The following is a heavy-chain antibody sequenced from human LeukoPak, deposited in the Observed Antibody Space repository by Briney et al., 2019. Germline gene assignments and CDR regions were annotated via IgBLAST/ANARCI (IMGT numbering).Heavy chain of an antibody. Sequence: GGSLRLSCAASGFTFSSYGMHWVRQAPGKGLEWVAFIRYDGSNKYYADSVKGRFTISRDNSKNTLYLQMNSLRAEDTAVYYCAKDRRYSYGFGYGVDYWGQGTLVTVSS. D-gene: IGHD5-18*01. CDR1: GFTFSSYG. CDR2: IRYDGSNK. CDR3: AKDRRYSYGFGYGVDY. V-gene: IGHV3-30*02. J-gene: IGHJ4*02.